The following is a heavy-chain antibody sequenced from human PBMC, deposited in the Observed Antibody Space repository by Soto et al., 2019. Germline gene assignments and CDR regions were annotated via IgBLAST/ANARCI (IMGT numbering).Heavy chain of an antibody. CDR3: ARESPAADGPWFDP. J-gene: IGHJ5*02. D-gene: IGHD6-25*01. CDR1: GGSISSYY. CDR2: IYYSGST. Sequence: SETLSLTCTVSGGSISSYYWSWIRQPPGKGLEWIGYIYYSGSTNYNPSLKSRVTISVDTSKNQFSLKLSSVTAADTAVYFCARESPAADGPWFDPWGQGTLVTVSS. V-gene: IGHV4-59*01.